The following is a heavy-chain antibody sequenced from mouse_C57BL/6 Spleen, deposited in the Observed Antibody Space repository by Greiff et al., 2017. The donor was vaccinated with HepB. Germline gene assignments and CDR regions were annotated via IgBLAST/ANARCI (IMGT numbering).Heavy chain of an antibody. V-gene: IGHV1-80*01. D-gene: IGHD2-3*01. Sequence: VQLQQSGAELVKPGASVKISCKASGYAFSSYWMNWVKQRPGKGLEWIGQIYPGDGDTNYNGKFKGKATLTADKSSSTAYMQLSSLTSEDSAVYFCARYDDGYYLYYFDYWGQGTTLTVSS. J-gene: IGHJ2*01. CDR2: IYPGDGDT. CDR3: ARYDDGYYLYYFDY. CDR1: GYAFSSYW.